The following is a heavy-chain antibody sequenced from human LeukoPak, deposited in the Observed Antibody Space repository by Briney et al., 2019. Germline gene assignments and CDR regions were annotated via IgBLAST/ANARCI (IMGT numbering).Heavy chain of an antibody. CDR2: IYSGGST. J-gene: IGHJ4*02. CDR1: GFTVSSNY. CDR3: ASNYGSSLYFDY. Sequence: PGGSLRLSCAASGFTVSSNYMSWVRQAPGKGQEWVSVIYSGGSTYYADSVKGRFTVSRDNSKNTLYLQMNSLRAENTAVYYCASNYGSSLYFDYWGQGTLVTVSS. D-gene: IGHD3-10*01. V-gene: IGHV3-66*01.